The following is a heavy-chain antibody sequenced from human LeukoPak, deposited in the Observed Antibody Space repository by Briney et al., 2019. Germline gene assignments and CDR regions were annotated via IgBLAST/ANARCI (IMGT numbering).Heavy chain of an antibody. J-gene: IGHJ4*02. CDR2: IFPGDSDT. D-gene: IGHD6-19*01. Sequence: GESLKISCQGSGYSFASYWIGWVRQMPGKGLEWMGIIFPGDSDTRYSPSLQGQVTISVDKSISTAYLQWDSVKTSDTATYYCARHPKFSSGWYDFDYWGRGTLVTVSS. CDR3: ARHPKFSSGWYDFDY. CDR1: GYSFASYW. V-gene: IGHV5-51*01.